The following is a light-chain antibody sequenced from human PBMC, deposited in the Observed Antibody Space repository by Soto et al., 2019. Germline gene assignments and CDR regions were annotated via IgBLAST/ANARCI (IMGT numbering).Light chain of an antibody. J-gene: IGKJ4*01. V-gene: IGKV1-39*01. CDR3: QQSYIAPLT. CDR2: ATS. Sequence: DIQMTQSPSSLSASGGDRVTITCRASQNIGVFLNWYQQRPGKAPKLLIYATSNLQSGVPSRFSGSGSGTDFTLTISSLQPEDFATYYCQQSYIAPLTFGGGTRV. CDR1: QNIGVF.